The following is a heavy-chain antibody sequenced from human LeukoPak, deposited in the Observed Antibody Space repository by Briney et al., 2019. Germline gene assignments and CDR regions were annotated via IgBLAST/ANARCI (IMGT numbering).Heavy chain of an antibody. CDR1: GYTFTSYY. D-gene: IGHD6-13*01. Sequence: GASVKVSCKASGYTFTSYYIHWVRQAPGQGLEWMGIINPSGCSISYAQKFQGRVTMTRDTSTSTVYMELSSPRSDDTTVYYCARGDYSSNCSTGDNWGQGTLVSVSS. CDR3: ARGDYSSNCSTGDN. V-gene: IGHV1-46*01. J-gene: IGHJ4*02. CDR2: INPSGCSI.